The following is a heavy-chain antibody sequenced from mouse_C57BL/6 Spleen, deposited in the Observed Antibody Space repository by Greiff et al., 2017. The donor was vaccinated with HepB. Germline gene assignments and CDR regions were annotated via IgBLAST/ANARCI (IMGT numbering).Heavy chain of an antibody. Sequence: EVQLQESGPGLVKPSQSLSLTCSVTGYSITSGYYWNWIRQFPGNKLEWMGYISYDGSNNYNPSLKNRISITRDTSKNQFFLKLNSVTTEDTATYYCASPRAYYSKGDAMDYWGQGTSVTVSS. CDR3: ASPRAYYSKGDAMDY. CDR2: ISYDGSN. D-gene: IGHD2-5*01. CDR1: GYSITSGYY. V-gene: IGHV3-6*01. J-gene: IGHJ4*01.